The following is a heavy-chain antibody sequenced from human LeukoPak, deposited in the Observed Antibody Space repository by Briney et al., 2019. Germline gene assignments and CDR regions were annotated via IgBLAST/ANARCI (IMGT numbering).Heavy chain of an antibody. D-gene: IGHD6-19*01. CDR2: ISYDGSNE. CDR3: AKIISDWSRGAFDI. Sequence: GSLRLSCAASRFTFSSYAMHWVRQAPGKGLEWVAVISYDGSNEYYADSVKGRFTISRDNSKNTLYLQMNSLRAEDTAVYYCAKIISDWSRGAFDIWGQGTMVTVSS. CDR1: RFTFSSYA. J-gene: IGHJ3*02. V-gene: IGHV3-30-3*01.